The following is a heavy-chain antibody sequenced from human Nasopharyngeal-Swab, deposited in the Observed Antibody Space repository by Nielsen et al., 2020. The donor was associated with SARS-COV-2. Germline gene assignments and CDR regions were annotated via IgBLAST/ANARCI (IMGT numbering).Heavy chain of an antibody. CDR1: GGSISSGGYY. Sequence: SETLSLTCTVSGGSISSGGYYWSWIRQHPGKGLEWIGYIYYSGSTYYNPSLKSRVTISADTSKNQFSLKLSSVTAADTAVYYCARAPTIFGVVITTFDYWGQGTLVTVSS. CDR3: ARAPTIFGVVITTFDY. J-gene: IGHJ4*02. CDR2: IYYSGST. D-gene: IGHD3-3*01. V-gene: IGHV4-31*03.